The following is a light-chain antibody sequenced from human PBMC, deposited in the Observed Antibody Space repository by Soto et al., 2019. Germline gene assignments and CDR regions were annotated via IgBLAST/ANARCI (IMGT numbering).Light chain of an antibody. Sequence: QSALTQPPSVSGAPGQRVTISCTGSSSNIGAGYDVHWYQHLPGTAPKVLIYGNNNRPSGAPDRFSGSKSGTSASLAITGLQAEDEADYYCQSYDRSLSGWVFGGGTKLTVL. CDR3: QSYDRSLSGWV. CDR1: SSNIGAGYD. CDR2: GNN. V-gene: IGLV1-40*01. J-gene: IGLJ3*02.